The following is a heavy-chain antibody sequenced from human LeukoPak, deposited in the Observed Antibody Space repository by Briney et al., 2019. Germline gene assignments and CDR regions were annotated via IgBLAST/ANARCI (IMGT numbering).Heavy chain of an antibody. CDR2: ISSSGSTI. D-gene: IGHD4-17*01. V-gene: IGHV3-48*03. CDR1: GFTFSSYE. CDR3: ARDPYYGDYVV. Sequence: GSLRLSCAASGFTFSSYEMNWFRQAPGKGLEWVSYISSSGSTIYYADSVKGRFTISRDNAKNSLYLQMNSLRAEDTAVYYCARDPYYGDYVVWGQGTLVTVSS. J-gene: IGHJ4*02.